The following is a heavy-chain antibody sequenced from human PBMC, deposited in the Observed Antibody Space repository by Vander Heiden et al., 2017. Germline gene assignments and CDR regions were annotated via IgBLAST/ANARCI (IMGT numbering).Heavy chain of an antibody. D-gene: IGHD3-10*01. J-gene: IGHJ4*02. CDR3: ARDLVRGVNLFDY. V-gene: IGHV3-11*01. Sequence: VPLVDSGRGLVTPVGALRLSCAASGFTFRDYYMSWIRQAQGKGLEWVSYISSSGSTIYYADSVKGRFTISRDNAKNSLYLQMNSLRAEDTAVYYCARDLVRGVNLFDYWGQGTLVTVSS. CDR1: GFTFRDYY. CDR2: ISSSGSTI.